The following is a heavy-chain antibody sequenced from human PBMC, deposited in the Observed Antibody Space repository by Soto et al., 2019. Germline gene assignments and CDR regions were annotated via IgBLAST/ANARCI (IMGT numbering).Heavy chain of an antibody. Sequence: EVQVVESGGGLVNPGGSLRLSCSFTFSMYSMNWVRQAPGKGLGWVASISSGGIYIKYADSVKGRFTISRDNAKNSVSLQMNSLKVEDTAVYYCTRDQGGSYESWFDPWGQGTQVIVSS. D-gene: IGHD1-26*01. CDR2: ISSGGIYI. CDR1: FTFSMYS. CDR3: TRDQGGSYESWFDP. J-gene: IGHJ5*02. V-gene: IGHV3-21*06.